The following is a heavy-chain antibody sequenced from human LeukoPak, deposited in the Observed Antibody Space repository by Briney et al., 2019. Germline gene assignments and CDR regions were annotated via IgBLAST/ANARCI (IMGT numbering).Heavy chain of an antibody. CDR2: INPNSGGT. CDR1: GYTFTGYY. V-gene: IGHV1-2*02. Sequence: ASVKVSRKASGYTFTGYYMHWVRQAPGQGLEWMGWINPNSGGTNYAQKFQGRVTMTTDTSTSTAYMELRSLRSDDTAVYYCARDAYCGGDCRSWYFDLWGRGTLVTVSS. D-gene: IGHD2-21*02. CDR3: ARDAYCGGDCRSWYFDL. J-gene: IGHJ2*01.